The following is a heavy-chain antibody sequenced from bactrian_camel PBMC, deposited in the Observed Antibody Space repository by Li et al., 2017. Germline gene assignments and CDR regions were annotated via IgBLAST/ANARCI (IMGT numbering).Heavy chain of an antibody. CDR2: VYIGGGSA. J-gene: IGHJ4*01. CDR1: GYSYSTKRRYC. CDR3: AHGDSSSGNNY. V-gene: IGHV3S1*01. Sequence: QVQLVESGGGSVQAGGSLRLSCAQSGYSYSTKRRYCMGWFRQAPGKEREGVAAVYIGGGSAYYADSVKGRFTISRDNAMYTLYLQLNGLKTEDTAMYYCAHGDSSSGNNYWGHGTQVTVS. D-gene: IGHD2*01.